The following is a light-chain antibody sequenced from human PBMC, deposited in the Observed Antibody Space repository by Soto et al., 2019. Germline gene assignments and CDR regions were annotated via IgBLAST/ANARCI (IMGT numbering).Light chain of an antibody. J-gene: IGLJ2*01. CDR3: QTWGTGYVV. Sequence: QSVLTQSPSASASLGASVKLTSTLSSGHSSYDIAWHQQQPDKGPRFLMTVNSGGSHNKGDGIPDRFSGSSSGAERYLTISSLQSEDEADYYCQTWGTGYVVFGGGTKVTVL. CDR2: VNSGGSH. CDR1: SGHSSYD. V-gene: IGLV4-69*01.